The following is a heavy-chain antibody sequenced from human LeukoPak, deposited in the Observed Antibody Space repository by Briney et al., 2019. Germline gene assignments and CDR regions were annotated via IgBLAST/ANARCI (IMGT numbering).Heavy chain of an antibody. CDR2: IRSKAYGGTT. CDR3: TRDMTRYDSSGYHY. CDR1: GFTFGDYA. D-gene: IGHD3-22*01. V-gene: IGHV3-49*04. J-gene: IGHJ4*02. Sequence: GGSLRLSCTASGFTFGDYAMSWVRQAPGKGLEWVGFIRSKAYGGTTEYAASVKGRFAISRDDSKSIAYLQMNSLKTEDTAVYYCTRDMTRYDSSGYHYWGQGTLVTVSS.